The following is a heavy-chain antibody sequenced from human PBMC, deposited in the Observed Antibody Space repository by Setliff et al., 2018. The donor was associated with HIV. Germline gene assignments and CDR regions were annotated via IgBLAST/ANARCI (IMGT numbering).Heavy chain of an antibody. J-gene: IGHJ4*02. CDR1: GYTFTNYD. Sequence: GASVKVSCKASGYTFTNYDINWVRQAPGQGLEWMGWMNPNSGNTGYAQKFQGRVTMTSDTATNTAFLELKSLTSDDTAVYYCVSRQLGGVDFWGQGTLVTVSS. V-gene: IGHV1-8*02. D-gene: IGHD2-8*02. CDR3: VSRQLGGVDF. CDR2: MNPNSGNT.